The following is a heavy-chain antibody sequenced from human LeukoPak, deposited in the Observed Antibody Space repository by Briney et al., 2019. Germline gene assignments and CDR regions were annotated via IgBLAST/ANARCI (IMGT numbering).Heavy chain of an antibody. D-gene: IGHD3-22*01. CDR2: ISGSGGST. Sequence: PGGSLRLSCAASGFTFTIYAMSWVRQAPGKGLEWVSAISGSGGSTYYADSVKGRFTISRDNSKNTLYLQMNSLRAEDTAVYYCAKGRSMIVVVMAFDIWGQGTMVTVSS. CDR1: GFTFTIYA. J-gene: IGHJ3*02. V-gene: IGHV3-23*01. CDR3: AKGRSMIVVVMAFDI.